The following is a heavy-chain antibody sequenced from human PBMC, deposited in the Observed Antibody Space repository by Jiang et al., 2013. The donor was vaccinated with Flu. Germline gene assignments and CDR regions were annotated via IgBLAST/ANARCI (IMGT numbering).Heavy chain of an antibody. J-gene: IGHJ4*02. D-gene: IGHD3-22*01. CDR3: ARGHSGYYSRHNPADDY. CDR1: GYTFTSYD. Sequence: GAEVKKPGASVKVSCKASGYTFTSYDINWVRQATGQGLEWMGWMNPNSGNTGYAQKFQGRVTMTRNTSISTAYMELSSLRSEDTAVYYCARGHSGYYSRHNPADDYWGQGTLVTVSS. CDR2: MNPNSGNT. V-gene: IGHV1-8*01.